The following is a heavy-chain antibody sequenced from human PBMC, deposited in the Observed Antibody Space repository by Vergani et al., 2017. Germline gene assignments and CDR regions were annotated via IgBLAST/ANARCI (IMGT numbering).Heavy chain of an antibody. V-gene: IGHV3-23*01. CDR2: LTGGGGST. CDR1: GFTFSTYA. D-gene: IGHD5-12*01. Sequence: EVQLLESGGSLKQPGGSVRLSCAASGFTFSTYAMHWVRQAPGKGLEWVSALTGGGGSTYYADSFKGRFLISRDNSRDTLYLQMNSLRPEDTATYYCVKDAGGYENFFDSWGQGTLVTVSS. J-gene: IGHJ4*02. CDR3: VKDAGGYENFFDS.